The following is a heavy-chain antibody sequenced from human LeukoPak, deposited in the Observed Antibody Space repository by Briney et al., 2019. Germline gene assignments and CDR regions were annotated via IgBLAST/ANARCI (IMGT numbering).Heavy chain of an antibody. CDR2: XRYDGSXE. J-gene: IGHJ5*02. V-gene: IGHV3-30*02. D-gene: IGHD3-10*01. Sequence: GGSLRLSCAAPGFILNNYGMHXXRQVPXKGXXXXXXXRYDGSXEYNRXSVXGXXTXXRDNSKNMVYLQMNSLRADDTTVYYCAKDLGITMIRGAMEFDPWAQGTLVTVSS. CDR1: GFILNNYG. CDR3: AKDLGITMIRGAMEFDP.